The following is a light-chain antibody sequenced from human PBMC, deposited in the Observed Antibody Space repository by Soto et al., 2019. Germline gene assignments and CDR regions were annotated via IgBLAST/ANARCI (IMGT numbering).Light chain of an antibody. J-gene: IGKJ1*01. CDR1: QSIRSY. CDR2: AAS. V-gene: IGKV1-39*01. Sequence: DIQMTQSPSSLSASVGDRVTITCRASQSIRSYLNWYQQKPGKAPKFLIYAASSLQSGVPLRFSGSGSGTDFTLTISSLQREDFATYYCQQSYRDPWTFGQGTKVEIK. CDR3: QQSYRDPWT.